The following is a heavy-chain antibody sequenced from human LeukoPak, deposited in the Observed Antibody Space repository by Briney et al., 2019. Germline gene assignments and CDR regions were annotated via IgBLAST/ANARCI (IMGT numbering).Heavy chain of an antibody. V-gene: IGHV3-23*01. CDR1: GFTFSSYA. Sequence: PGESLRLSCAASGFTFSSYAMSWVRQTPGKGLEWVSAISGSGGSTYYADSVKGRFTISRDNSKNTLYLQMNSLRAEDTAVYYCATPGGSGASQGKNTDFDYWGQGTLVTVSS. CDR3: ATPGGSGASQGKNTDFDY. CDR2: ISGSGGST. J-gene: IGHJ4*02. D-gene: IGHD3-10*01.